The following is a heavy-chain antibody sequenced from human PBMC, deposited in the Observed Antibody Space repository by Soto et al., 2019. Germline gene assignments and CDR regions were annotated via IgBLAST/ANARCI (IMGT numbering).Heavy chain of an antibody. CDR2: IYPGDSDA. J-gene: IGHJ4*02. D-gene: IGHD4-17*01. CDR3: ATQIGLHGASRYFDS. V-gene: IGHV5-51*01. CDR1: GYSFTRHW. Sequence: PGESLKISCKANGYSFTRHWIGWVRQMPGKGLEWMAVIYPGDSDARYSPSFQGHVTISADSSINTAYLQWSSLKASDTAMYYCATQIGLHGASRYFDSWGQGTLVTVSS.